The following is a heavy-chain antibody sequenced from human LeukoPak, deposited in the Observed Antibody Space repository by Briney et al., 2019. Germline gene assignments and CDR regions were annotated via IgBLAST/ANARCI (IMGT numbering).Heavy chain of an antibody. CDR1: GFTFSSFP. CDR2: ISNSGNTA. CDR3: AKASDTAMVVFDY. V-gene: IGHV3-23*01. D-gene: IGHD5-18*01. Sequence: GGSLRLSCEASGFTFSSFPMSWVRQAPGKGLQWVSIISNSGNTAYYADSVKGRFTISRDNSKNTLYLQMNSLRAEDTAVYYCAKASDTAMVVFDYWGQGTLVTVSS. J-gene: IGHJ4*02.